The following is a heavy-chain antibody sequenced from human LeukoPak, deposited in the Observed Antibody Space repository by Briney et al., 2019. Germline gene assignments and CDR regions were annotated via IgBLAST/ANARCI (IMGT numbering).Heavy chain of an antibody. CDR3: ARRFRIPITMIVVENPFDY. CDR2: INHSGST. D-gene: IGHD3-22*01. Sequence: SETLSLTCAVYGGSFSGYFWSWVRQPPGKGLEWVGEINHSGSTNYNPDLKSRVTISVDTSKTQFSLKLSSVTATAAAVYYCARRFRIPITMIVVENPFDYWGQGTLVTVSS. J-gene: IGHJ4*02. V-gene: IGHV4-34*01. CDR1: GGSFSGYF.